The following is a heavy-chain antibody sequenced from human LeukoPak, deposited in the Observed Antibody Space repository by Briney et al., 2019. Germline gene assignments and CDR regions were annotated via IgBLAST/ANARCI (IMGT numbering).Heavy chain of an antibody. CDR2: LYRGGDT. CDR1: GLTVSSNY. Sequence: GGSLRLSCVASGLTVSSNYMSWVRQAPGKGLDWVSLLYRGGDTYYADSVKGRFTISRDNSKNTLYMQMNSLRVEDTAIYYCVGDAYVDSEGARWFDPWGQGTLVTVSS. J-gene: IGHJ5*02. CDR3: VGDAYVDSEGARWFDP. V-gene: IGHV3-66*01. D-gene: IGHD3-9*01.